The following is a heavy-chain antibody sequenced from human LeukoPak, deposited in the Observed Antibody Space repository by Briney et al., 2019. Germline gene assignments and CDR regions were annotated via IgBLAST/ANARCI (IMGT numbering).Heavy chain of an antibody. D-gene: IGHD6-19*01. CDR1: GGSVSSGSYY. CDR3: AGTSGWSNWFDP. Sequence: PSETLSLTCTVSGGSVSSGSYYWSWIRQPPGKGLEWIGYTYYSGSTNYNPSLKSRVTISVDTSKNQFSLKLSSVTAADTAVYYCAGTSGWSNWFDPWGQGTLVTVSS. V-gene: IGHV4-61*01. J-gene: IGHJ5*02. CDR2: TYYSGST.